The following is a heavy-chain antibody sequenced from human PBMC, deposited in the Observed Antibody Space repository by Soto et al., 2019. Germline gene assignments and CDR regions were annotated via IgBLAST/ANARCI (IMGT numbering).Heavy chain of an antibody. Sequence: EVQLLESGGGLVQPGGSLRLSCAASGFIFSSYGMSWVRQAPGKGLEWVSGISDSGGSTYYADSVKGRFTISRDNSKNTLYLQMNSLRAEDTAEYYCAKVAAVAGKYDAFDIWGQGTMVTVSS. D-gene: IGHD6-19*01. CDR1: GFIFSSYG. J-gene: IGHJ3*02. CDR3: AKVAAVAGKYDAFDI. CDR2: ISDSGGST. V-gene: IGHV3-23*01.